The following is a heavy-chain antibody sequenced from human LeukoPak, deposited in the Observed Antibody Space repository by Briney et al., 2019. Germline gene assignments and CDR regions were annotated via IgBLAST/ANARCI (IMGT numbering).Heavy chain of an antibody. J-gene: IGHJ4*02. Sequence: ASVKVSCKASRYTFTSYDINWVRQATGQGLEWMGWMNPNSGNTGYAQKFQGRVTMTRNTSISTAYMELSSLRSEDTAVYYCARKVVVPAAKRGSDFDYWGQGTLVTVSS. CDR3: ARKVVVPAAKRGSDFDY. CDR1: RYTFTSYD. D-gene: IGHD2-2*01. CDR2: MNPNSGNT. V-gene: IGHV1-8*01.